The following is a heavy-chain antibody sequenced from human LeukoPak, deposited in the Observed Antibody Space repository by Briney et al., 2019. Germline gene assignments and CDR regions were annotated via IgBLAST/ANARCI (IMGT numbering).Heavy chain of an antibody. Sequence: ASVKVSCKASGDTFSSYAISWVRQAPGQGLEWMGGIIPIFGTANYAQKFQGRVTITADESTSTAYMELSSLRSEDTAVYYCARGSSNLLWFGEFPHFDYWGQGTLVTVSS. D-gene: IGHD3-10*01. V-gene: IGHV1-69*13. CDR1: GDTFSSYA. CDR3: ARGSSNLLWFGEFPHFDY. CDR2: IIPIFGTA. J-gene: IGHJ4*02.